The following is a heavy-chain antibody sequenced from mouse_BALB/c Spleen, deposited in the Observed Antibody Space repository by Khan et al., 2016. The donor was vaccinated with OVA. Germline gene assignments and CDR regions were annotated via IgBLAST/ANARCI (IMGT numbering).Heavy chain of an antibody. CDR3: ANLYGNPFAY. J-gene: IGHJ3*01. Sequence: VTLKESGAELVKPGASVNLSCSASGFNIKDTYIHWVKQRPEQGLEWLGRIDPPNDDSKYGPQFQDKATLTADTSSKTAYLQLTRLTSEATAVFYCANLYGNPFAYWGQGTLVSVAA. V-gene: IGHV14-3*02. CDR2: IDPPNDDS. D-gene: IGHD2-1*01. CDR1: GFNIKDTY.